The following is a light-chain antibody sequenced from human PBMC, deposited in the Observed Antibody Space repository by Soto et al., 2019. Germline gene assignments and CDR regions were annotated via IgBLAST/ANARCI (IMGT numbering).Light chain of an antibody. J-gene: IGLJ7*01. CDR2: EVS. Sequence: QSVLTQPASVSGSPGQSSTISCTGTSSDVGSYNLVSWYQQHPTKAPKLMIYEVSEPPSGVSNRFSGSKSDNTASLTISGLQAEDEAEYYCCSYAGSSTPAVFGGGTQLTVL. CDR1: SSDVGSYNL. CDR3: CSYAGSSTPAV. V-gene: IGLV2-23*02.